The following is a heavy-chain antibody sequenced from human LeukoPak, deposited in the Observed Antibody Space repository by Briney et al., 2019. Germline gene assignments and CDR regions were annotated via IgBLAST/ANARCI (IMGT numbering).Heavy chain of an antibody. CDR3: AVIAVAGTKXNFDY. CDR1: GFTFDDYA. D-gene: IGHD6-19*01. J-gene: IGHJ4*02. Sequence: GGSLRLSCAASGFTFDDYAMHWVRQAPGKGLEWVSGISWNSGSIGYADSVKGRFTISRDNAKNSLYLQMNSLRAEDTALYYCAVIAVAGTKXNFDYWGQGTLVTVSS. V-gene: IGHV3-9*01. CDR2: ISWNSGSI.